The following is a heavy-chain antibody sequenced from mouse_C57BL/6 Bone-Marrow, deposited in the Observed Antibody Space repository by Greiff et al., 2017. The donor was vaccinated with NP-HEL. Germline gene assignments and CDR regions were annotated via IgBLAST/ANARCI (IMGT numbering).Heavy chain of an antibody. Sequence: VQLQQSGAELVRPGASVKLSCTASGFNIKDDYMPWVKQRPEQGLEWIGWIDPENGDTAYASKFQGKATITADTSSNTAYLQLSSLTSEDTAVYYCTVYSNYIDYWGQGTTLTVSS. CDR2: IDPENGDT. D-gene: IGHD2-5*01. J-gene: IGHJ2*01. CDR3: TVYSNYIDY. V-gene: IGHV14-4*01. CDR1: GFNIKDDY.